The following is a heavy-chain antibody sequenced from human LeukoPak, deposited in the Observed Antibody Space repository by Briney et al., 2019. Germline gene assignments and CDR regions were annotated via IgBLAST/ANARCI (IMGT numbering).Heavy chain of an antibody. D-gene: IGHD3-10*01. CDR2: IWYDGNYQ. Sequence: GRSLRLSCAASGFTFSSYGMHWVRPAPGKGLEWVAVIWYDGNYQYYADSVKGRFTISRDNSKSTLYLEMNSLRVEDTAVYYCARDVVRGLNWFDPWGQGVLVTVSS. CDR1: GFTFSSYG. J-gene: IGHJ5*02. V-gene: IGHV3-33*01. CDR3: ARDVVRGLNWFDP.